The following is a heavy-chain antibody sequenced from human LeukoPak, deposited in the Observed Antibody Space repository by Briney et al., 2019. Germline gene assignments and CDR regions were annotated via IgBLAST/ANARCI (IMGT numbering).Heavy chain of an antibody. CDR3: ARGGYGSGDY. V-gene: IGHV4-38-2*01. D-gene: IGHD3-10*01. Sequence: SETLSLTCAVSGYFINSGYYWGWIRQPPGTGLEWIGSIYHSGSTHYNPSLKSRVTISMDTSKNQFSLRLSSVTAADTAVYYCARGGYGSGDYWGQGTLVTVSS. CDR2: IYHSGST. CDR1: GYFINSGYY. J-gene: IGHJ4*02.